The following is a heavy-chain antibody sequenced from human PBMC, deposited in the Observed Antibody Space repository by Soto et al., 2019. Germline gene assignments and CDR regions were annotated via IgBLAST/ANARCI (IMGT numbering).Heavy chain of an antibody. Sequence: LSLTCAASGFTFSSYSMNWVRQAPGKGLEWVSYISSSSSTIYYADSVKGRFTISRDNAKNSLYLQMNSLRDEDTAVYYCARDFGSSSAYYFDYWGQGTLVTVSS. D-gene: IGHD6-6*01. CDR1: GFTFSSYS. J-gene: IGHJ4*02. V-gene: IGHV3-48*02. CDR3: ARDFGSSSAYYFDY. CDR2: ISSSSSTI.